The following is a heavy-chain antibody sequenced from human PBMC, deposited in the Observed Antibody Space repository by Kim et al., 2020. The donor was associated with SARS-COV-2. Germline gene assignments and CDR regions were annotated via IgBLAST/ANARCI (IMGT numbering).Heavy chain of an antibody. V-gene: IGHV1-46*01. D-gene: IGHD6-13*01. CDR3: ARESAAAGTWGMDV. J-gene: IGHJ6*02. Sequence: QKLQGRVTMTRDTSTSTVYMELSSLRSEDTAVYYCARESAAAGTWGMDVWGQGTTVTVSS.